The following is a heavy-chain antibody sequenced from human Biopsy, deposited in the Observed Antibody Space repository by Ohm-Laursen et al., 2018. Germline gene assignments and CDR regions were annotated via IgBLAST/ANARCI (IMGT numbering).Heavy chain of an antibody. V-gene: IGHV3-23*01. J-gene: IGHJ4*02. CDR3: AKDGYSRGVMYYFDH. CDR2: IGYSGDST. Sequence: SLRLSRSASGSSFSTYAMSWVRKAPGQGPEWVSTIGYSGDSTYYADSVKGRFTISRDNSKNTLYLQMNSLTAEDTAIYYCAKDGYSRGVMYYFDHWGQGTVVTVSS. D-gene: IGHD5-18*01. CDR1: GSSFSTYA.